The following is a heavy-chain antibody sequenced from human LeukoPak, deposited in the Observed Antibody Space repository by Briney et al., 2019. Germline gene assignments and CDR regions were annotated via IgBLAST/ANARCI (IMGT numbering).Heavy chain of an antibody. D-gene: IGHD2-2*01. Sequence: GGSLRLSCAASGFTFSSYSMNWVRQAPGKGLEWVSYISSSSSTIYYADFVKGRFTISRDNAKNSLYLQMNSLRDEDTAVYYCAREEPAAHLEDYYYYGMDVWGQGTTVTVSS. CDR2: ISSSSSTI. CDR1: GFTFSSYS. J-gene: IGHJ6*02. V-gene: IGHV3-48*02. CDR3: AREEPAAHLEDYYYYGMDV.